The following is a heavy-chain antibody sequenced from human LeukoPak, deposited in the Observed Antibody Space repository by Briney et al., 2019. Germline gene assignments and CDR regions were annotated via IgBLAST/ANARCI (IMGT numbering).Heavy chain of an antibody. CDR2: IYYSGST. Sequence: PSETLSLTCTVSGGSISSSSYYWGWIRQPPGKGLEWIGSIYYSGSTYYNPSLKSRVTISVDTSKNQFSLKLSSVTAADTAVYYCARDRGPLVNPYNWFDPWGQGTLVTVSS. J-gene: IGHJ5*02. V-gene: IGHV4-39*07. D-gene: IGHD2-2*01. CDR3: ARDRGPLVNPYNWFDP. CDR1: GGSISSSSYY.